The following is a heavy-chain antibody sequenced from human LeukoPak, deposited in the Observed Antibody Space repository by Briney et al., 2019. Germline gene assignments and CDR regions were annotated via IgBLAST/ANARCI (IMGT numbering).Heavy chain of an antibody. CDR3: ARGDSSVGRRAFDI. CDR1: GGSISSYY. CDR2: IYYSGST. V-gene: IGHV4-59*01. J-gene: IGHJ3*02. D-gene: IGHD3-22*01. Sequence: PSETLSLTCTVSGGSISSYYWSWIRQPPGKGLEWLGYIYYSGSTNYNPSLKSRVTISVDTSKNQFSLKLSSVTAADTAVYYCARGDSSVGRRAFDIWGQGTMVTVSS.